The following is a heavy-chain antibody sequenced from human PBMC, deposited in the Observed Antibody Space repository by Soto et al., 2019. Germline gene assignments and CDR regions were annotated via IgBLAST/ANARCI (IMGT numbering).Heavy chain of an antibody. CDR3: AKDLRSVAGPYYFYYGMDV. J-gene: IGHJ6*02. CDR2: ISYDGSNK. Sequence: SLRLSCAASGFTFSTYGMHWVRQAPGKGLEWVAVISYDGSNKYYADSVKGRFTISRDNSKNTLFLQMNSLRPEDTAVYYSAKDLRSVAGPYYFYYGMDVWGQGTTVTVSS. D-gene: IGHD6-19*01. V-gene: IGHV3-30*18. CDR1: GFTFSTYG.